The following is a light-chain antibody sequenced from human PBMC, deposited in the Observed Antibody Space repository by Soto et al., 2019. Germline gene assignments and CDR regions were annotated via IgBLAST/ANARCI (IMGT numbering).Light chain of an antibody. V-gene: IGKV3-20*01. Sequence: VVLTQSPATLSVSPGERVTLSCRASQSVSSNLAWYQQKHGQAPRLLMYDASTRATGIPDRFSGSGSGTDLTIIISRLEPEDFEVYYCQQYGDSLLTFGQGTKVDIK. CDR2: DAS. J-gene: IGKJ1*01. CDR3: QQYGDSLLT. CDR1: QSVSSN.